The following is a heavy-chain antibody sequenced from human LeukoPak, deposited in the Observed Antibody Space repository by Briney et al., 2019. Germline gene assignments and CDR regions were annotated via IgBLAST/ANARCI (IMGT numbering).Heavy chain of an antibody. J-gene: IGHJ3*02. CDR2: ISGSGGST. D-gene: IGHD2-2*02. CDR1: GFTFSSYA. Sequence: GGSLRLSCAASGFTFSSYAMSWVRQAPGKGLEWVSAISGSGGSTYYADSVKGRFTISRDNSKNTLYLQMNSLRAEDTAVYYCAREIVVVPAAIKAFDIWGQGTMVTVSS. CDR3: AREIVVVPAAIKAFDI. V-gene: IGHV3-23*01.